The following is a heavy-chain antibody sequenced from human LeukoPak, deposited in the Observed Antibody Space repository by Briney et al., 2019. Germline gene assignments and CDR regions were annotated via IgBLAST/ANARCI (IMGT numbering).Heavy chain of an antibody. CDR3: VTGSLWKLSRFDY. D-gene: IGHD3-3*01. V-gene: IGHV3-53*01. J-gene: IGHJ4*02. CDR2: TYPAGNT. Sequence: PGGSLTVSCAPSGFTVSSDYMTWVRQAPGKGLEWVSVTYPAGNTFYADSVKGRFTISRDNSKNTLFLQMNSLRVEDTAVYHCVTGSLWKLSRFDYWGQGTLVTVSS. CDR1: GFTVSSDY.